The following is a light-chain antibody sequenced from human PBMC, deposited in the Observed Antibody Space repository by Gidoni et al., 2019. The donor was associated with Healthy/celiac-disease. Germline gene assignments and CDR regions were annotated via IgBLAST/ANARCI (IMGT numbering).Light chain of an antibody. CDR1: SSNTGAGYD. J-gene: IGLJ1*01. V-gene: IGLV1-40*01. CDR3: QSYDSSLSGFYV. Sequence: QSVLTQPPSVSGAPGPRVTIPCTGSSSNTGAGYDVHWYQQLPGTAPKLLIYGNSNRPSGVPDRFSGSKSGTSASLAITGSQAEDEADYYCQSYDSSLSGFYVFGTGTKVTVL. CDR2: GNS.